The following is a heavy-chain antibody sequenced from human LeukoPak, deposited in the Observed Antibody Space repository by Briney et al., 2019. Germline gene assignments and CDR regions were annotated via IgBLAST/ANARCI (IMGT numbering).Heavy chain of an antibody. CDR2: IYYSGST. CDR3: ARENSSGWYRTIDY. D-gene: IGHD6-19*01. Sequence: SETLSLTCTVSGGSISSSSYYWGWIRQPPGKGLEWLGSIYYSGSTYYNPSLKSRVTISVDTSKNQFSLKLSSVTAADTAVYYCARENSSGWYRTIDYWGQGTLVTVSS. J-gene: IGHJ4*02. V-gene: IGHV4-39*02. CDR1: GGSISSSSYY.